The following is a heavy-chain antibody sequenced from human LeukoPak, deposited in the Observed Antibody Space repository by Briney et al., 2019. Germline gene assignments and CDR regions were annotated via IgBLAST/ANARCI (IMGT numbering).Heavy chain of an antibody. Sequence: SDTLSLTCTVSGDSISNNAYYWGWIRQPPGKGLEWIGTVSYSGTTYYNPSLKSRVTMPVHTSKKEFSLRLTAVAAADTAVYYCARLISGSYYYYFYYYIDVWGKGTTVTVSS. CDR1: GDSISNNAYY. D-gene: IGHD1-26*01. J-gene: IGHJ6*03. CDR3: ARLISGSYYYYFYYYIDV. CDR2: VSYSGTT. V-gene: IGHV4-39*01.